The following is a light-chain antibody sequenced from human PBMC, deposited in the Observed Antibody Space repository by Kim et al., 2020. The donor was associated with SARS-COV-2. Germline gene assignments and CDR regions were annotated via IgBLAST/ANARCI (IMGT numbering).Light chain of an antibody. Sequence: SATVNCKSSQTILYNANNQNYLAWYQQKPGQPPKVRIYWASTRESGVLDRLSGSGSGTDFTLAISSLQAEDVAVYYCHQYYSSPPSFGQGTKLEIK. CDR1: QTILYNANNQNY. J-gene: IGKJ2*03. CDR3: HQYYSSPPS. CDR2: WAS. V-gene: IGKV4-1*01.